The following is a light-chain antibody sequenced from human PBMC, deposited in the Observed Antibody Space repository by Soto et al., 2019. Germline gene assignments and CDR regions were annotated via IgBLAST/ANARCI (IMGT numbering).Light chain of an antibody. Sequence: EIVLTQSPATLSLSPGERATLSCRASQSVSSYLAWYQQKPGQALRLLIYDASNRATGIPARFSGSGSGTDFTLTISSLEPEDFAVYYCQQRSNWLITFGQGTRLEIK. V-gene: IGKV3-11*01. CDR3: QQRSNWLIT. CDR2: DAS. J-gene: IGKJ5*01. CDR1: QSVSSY.